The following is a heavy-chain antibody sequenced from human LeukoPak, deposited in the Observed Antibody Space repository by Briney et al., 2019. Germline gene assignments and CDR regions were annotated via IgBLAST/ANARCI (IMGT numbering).Heavy chain of an antibody. CDR1: GYSFTSYW. D-gene: IGHD2-2*01. V-gene: IGHV5-51*01. J-gene: IGHJ4*02. CDR3: ARGTTVPAAPQDY. CDR2: IYPGDSDT. Sequence: GESLKISCKGSGYSFTSYWIGWVRQMPGKCLDWMGIIYPGDSDTRYSPSFQGQVTISDDKSISPAYLQWSSLKASDTAMYYCARGTTVPAAPQDYWGQGTLVTVSS.